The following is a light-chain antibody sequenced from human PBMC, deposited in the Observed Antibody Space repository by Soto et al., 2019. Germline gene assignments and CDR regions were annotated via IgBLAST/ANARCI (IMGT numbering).Light chain of an antibody. J-gene: IGKJ2*01. CDR3: QHYGRSPYT. CDR1: QSLNNYY. CDR2: DAS. V-gene: IGKV3-20*01. Sequence: EIVLTQSPGTLSLSPGERATLSCRASQSLNNYYLAWYQQKPGQAPRLLIYDASSRPARIPDRFSGSGSGTDFTLTISRLELEDVAVYYWQHYGRSPYTFGEGTKVDIK.